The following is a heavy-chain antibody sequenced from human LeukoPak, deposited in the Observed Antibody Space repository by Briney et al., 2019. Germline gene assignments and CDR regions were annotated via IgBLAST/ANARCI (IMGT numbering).Heavy chain of an antibody. CDR2: INHSGST. D-gene: IGHD3-10*01. V-gene: IGHV4-34*01. J-gene: IGHJ4*02. CDR1: GGSFSGYY. Sequence: SETLSLTRAVYGGSFSGYYWSWIRQPPGKGLEWIGEINHSGSTNYNPSLKSRVTISVDTSKNQFSLKLSSVTAADTAVYYCARGRYYYGSGSYSDYWGQGTLVTVSS. CDR3: ARGRYYYGSGSYSDY.